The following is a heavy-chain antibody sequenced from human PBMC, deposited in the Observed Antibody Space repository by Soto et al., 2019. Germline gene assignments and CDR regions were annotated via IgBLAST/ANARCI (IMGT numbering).Heavy chain of an antibody. CDR3: ARDRQPSSYIGLDV. Sequence: QVQVMESGGGLVKPGGSLRLSCEASGFTFSDHYMSWARQAPGKGLEWLSHISNTGNAMYYADSVRGRFIMSRDNAKNSLYLQMNNLTAEDTAVYYCARDRQPSSYIGLDVWGQGTTVIVSS. CDR1: GFTFSDHY. V-gene: IGHV3-11*01. D-gene: IGHD4-4*01. CDR2: ISNTGNAM. J-gene: IGHJ6*02.